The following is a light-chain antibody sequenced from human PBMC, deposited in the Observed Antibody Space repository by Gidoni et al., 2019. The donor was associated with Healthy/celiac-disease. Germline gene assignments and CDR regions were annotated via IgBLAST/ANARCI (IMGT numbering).Light chain of an antibody. J-gene: IGKJ5*01. CDR2: DAS. CDR1: QDISTY. Sequence: DIQMTQSPSSLSASVGDRVTITCQASQDISTYLNWYQQKPGKAPKLLIYDASNLETGVPSRFSGSGSGTDFTFTISSLQPEDIATYYCQQYDNLPITFGQXTRLEIK. V-gene: IGKV1-33*01. CDR3: QQYDNLPIT.